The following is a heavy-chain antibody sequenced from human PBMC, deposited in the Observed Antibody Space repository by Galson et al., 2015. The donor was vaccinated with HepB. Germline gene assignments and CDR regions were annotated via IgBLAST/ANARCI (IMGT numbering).Heavy chain of an antibody. J-gene: IGHJ6*02. CDR1: GFTFSSYA. D-gene: IGHD3-3*01. CDR3: ARAGVVFVNYYYGMDV. Sequence: SLRLSCAASGFTFSSYAMHWVRQAPGKGLEWVAVISYDGSNKYYADSVKGRFTISRDNSKNTLYLQMNSLRAEDTAVYYCARAGVVFVNYYYGMDVWGQRTTVTVSS. CDR2: ISYDGSNK. V-gene: IGHV3-30*04.